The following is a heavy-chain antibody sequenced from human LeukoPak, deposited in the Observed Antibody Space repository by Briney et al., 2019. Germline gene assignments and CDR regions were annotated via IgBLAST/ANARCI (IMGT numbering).Heavy chain of an antibody. CDR1: GFTVSSNY. J-gene: IGHJ4*02. D-gene: IGHD1-26*01. CDR3: AKGGGSYYIDY. Sequence: GGSLRLSCAASGFTVSSNYMSWVRQAPGKGLEWVSAISGSGGSTYYADSVKGRFTISRDNSKNTLYLQMNSLRAEDTAVYYCAKGGGSYYIDYWGQGTLVTVSS. CDR2: ISGSGGST. V-gene: IGHV3-23*01.